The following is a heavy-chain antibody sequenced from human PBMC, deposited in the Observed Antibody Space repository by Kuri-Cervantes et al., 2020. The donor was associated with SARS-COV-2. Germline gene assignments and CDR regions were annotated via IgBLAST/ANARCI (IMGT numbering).Heavy chain of an antibody. D-gene: IGHD2-2*02. Sequence: SVKVSCKAFGGTFSSYAISWVRQAPGQGLEWMGGIIPIFGTANYAQKFQGRVTITTDESTSTAYMELSSLRSEDTAVYYCARGMDIVVVPAAIEGGGWYYYMDVWGKGTTVTVSS. CDR3: ARGMDIVVVPAAIEGGGWYYYMDV. CDR1: GGTFSSYA. V-gene: IGHV1-69*05. CDR2: IIPIFGTA. J-gene: IGHJ6*03.